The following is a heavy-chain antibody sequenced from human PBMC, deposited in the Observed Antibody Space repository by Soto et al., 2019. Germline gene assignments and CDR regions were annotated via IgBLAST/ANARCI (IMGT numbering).Heavy chain of an antibody. CDR3: ARGGNWFDP. D-gene: IGHD3-10*01. CDR2: IYYSGST. V-gene: IGHV4-61*01. Sequence: PSETLSLTCTVSGGSVSSGSYYWSWIRQPPGKGLEWIGDIYYSGSTNYNPSLKSRVTISVDTSKNQFSLKLGSVTAADTAVYYCARGGNWFDPRGQRTLVTVSS. CDR1: GGSVSSGSYY. J-gene: IGHJ5*02.